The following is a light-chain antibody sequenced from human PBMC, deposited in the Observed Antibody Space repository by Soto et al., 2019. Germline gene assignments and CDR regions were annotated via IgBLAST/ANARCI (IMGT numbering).Light chain of an antibody. V-gene: IGKV4-1*01. Sequence: DFVMTQFPDSLAVSLGERATINCKFSQSVFYNSNKKNYLAWYQQKPGQPPKLLISWASTRESGVPDRFSGGGSGTDFTLTISRLQAEDVAVYFCQQYYTIPITFGQGTRLDIK. CDR1: QSVFYNSNKKNY. J-gene: IGKJ5*01. CDR2: WAS. CDR3: QQYYTIPIT.